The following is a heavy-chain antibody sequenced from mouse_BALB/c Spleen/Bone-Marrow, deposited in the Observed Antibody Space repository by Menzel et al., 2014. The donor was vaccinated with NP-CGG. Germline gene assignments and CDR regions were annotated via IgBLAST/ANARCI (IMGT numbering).Heavy chain of an antibody. CDR3: SKRDSYYVHFYY. Sequence: LVKTGASVKISCKASGYSFTGYYMHWVKQSHGKSLEWIGYISCYNGATSYNQKFKGKATFTVDTSSNTTYIHFNNLTSEHSSSYYFSKRDSYYVHFYYSCQSTTLTVSS. CDR1: GYSFTGYY. J-gene: IGHJ2*01. D-gene: IGHD1-1*01. CDR2: ISCYNGAT. V-gene: IGHV1S34*01.